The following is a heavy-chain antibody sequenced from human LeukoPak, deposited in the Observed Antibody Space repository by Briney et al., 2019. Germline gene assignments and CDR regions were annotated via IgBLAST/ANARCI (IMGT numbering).Heavy chain of an antibody. CDR2: ISGGGTSA. Sequence: VRLGGSLRLSCAASGYTFTNYAMSWVRQAPGKWLEWVSGISGGGTSAYYAASVKGRFTITRDNSQDTVFLQMNSLRADDTAVYYCAKDLFTGWLSRGDYYYYMDVWGKGTTVMVSS. CDR1: GYTFTNYA. CDR3: AKDLFTGWLSRGDYYYYMDV. V-gene: IGHV3-23*01. D-gene: IGHD6-19*01. J-gene: IGHJ6*03.